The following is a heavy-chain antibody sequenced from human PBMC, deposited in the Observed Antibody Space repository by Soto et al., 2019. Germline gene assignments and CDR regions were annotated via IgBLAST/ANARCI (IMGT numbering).Heavy chain of an antibody. V-gene: IGHV3-23*01. Sequence: EVQLLESGGGLVQPGGSLRLSCAASGFTFSSYAMSWVHQAPGKGLEWVSVISGSGDSTYYADSVKGRFTISRDNSKNTLYLQMNSLRAEDTAVYYCARRGSGGWFDPWGQGTLVTVSS. J-gene: IGHJ5*02. CDR1: GFTFSSYA. CDR2: ISGSGDST. D-gene: IGHD3-16*01. CDR3: ARRGSGGWFDP.